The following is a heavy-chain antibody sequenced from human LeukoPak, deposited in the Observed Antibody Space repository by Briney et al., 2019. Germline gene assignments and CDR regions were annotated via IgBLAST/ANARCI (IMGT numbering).Heavy chain of an antibody. CDR2: IYYDGSNQ. Sequence: PGGSLRLSCVVSGLRFRNYGMHWVRQAPGKGLEWVAVIYYDGSNQYYADSVKGRLTISRDSAKNSLYLQMNSLRAEDTALYYCARATYYYDSSGYYHIRDYFDYWGQGTLVTVSS. J-gene: IGHJ4*02. CDR3: ARATYYYDSSGYYHIRDYFDY. CDR1: GLRFRNYG. D-gene: IGHD3-22*01. V-gene: IGHV3-33*03.